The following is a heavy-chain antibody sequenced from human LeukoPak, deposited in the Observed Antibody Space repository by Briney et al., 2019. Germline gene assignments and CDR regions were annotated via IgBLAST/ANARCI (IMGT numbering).Heavy chain of an antibody. CDR1: GFTVSSNY. CDR2: IYSGGST. Sequence: GGSLRLSCAVSGFTVSSNYMSWVRQAPGKGLEWVSVIYSGGSTYYADSVKGRFTISRDNSKNTLYLQMNSLRAEDTAVYYCARGRSSGYFDYWGQGTLVTVSS. D-gene: IGHD3-22*01. J-gene: IGHJ4*02. V-gene: IGHV3-66*01. CDR3: ARGRSSGYFDY.